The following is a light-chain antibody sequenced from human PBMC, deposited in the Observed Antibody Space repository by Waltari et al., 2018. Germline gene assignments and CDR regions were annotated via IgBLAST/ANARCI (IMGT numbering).Light chain of an antibody. CDR3: AAWDDSLSGRV. CDR1: NFNIGSNY. V-gene: IGLV1-47*01. Sequence: SVLTQPPSMSGTPGPRVTISCSGSNFNIGSNYVYWYQQSPGMAPQLLIFRNTERPPGVPDRFSASKAGASASLAISGLRSEDEADYHCAAWDDSLSGRVFGGGTKLTV. CDR2: RNT. J-gene: IGLJ2*01.